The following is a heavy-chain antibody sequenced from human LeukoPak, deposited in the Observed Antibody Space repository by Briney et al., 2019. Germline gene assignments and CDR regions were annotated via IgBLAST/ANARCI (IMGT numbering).Heavy chain of an antibody. J-gene: IGHJ3*01. Sequence: SETLSLTCTVSGGSVSSHFWSWIRQSPGKGLEWIGYINYSGSTNYKPSLKTRVTISADTSKNQFSLKVTSVTAADTAVYYCARAPRDSNGYSDAFDFWGPGTIVTVSA. CDR2: INYSGST. CDR1: GGSVSSHF. CDR3: ARAPRDSNGYSDAFDF. D-gene: IGHD3-22*01. V-gene: IGHV4-59*02.